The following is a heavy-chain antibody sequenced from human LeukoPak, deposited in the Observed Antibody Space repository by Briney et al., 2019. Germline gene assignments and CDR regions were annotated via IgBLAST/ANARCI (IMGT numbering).Heavy chain of an antibody. D-gene: IGHD3-10*01. CDR2: INPNSGGT. CDR1: GYTFTGYY. Sequence: ASVKVSCKASGYTFTGYYMHWVRQAPGQGLEWMGWINPNSGGTNYAQKFQGRVTMTGDTSISTAYMELSRLRSDDTAVYYCARVLLWFGDPEVGYGMDVWGQGTTVTVSS. CDR3: ARVLLWFGDPEVGYGMDV. J-gene: IGHJ6*02. V-gene: IGHV1-2*02.